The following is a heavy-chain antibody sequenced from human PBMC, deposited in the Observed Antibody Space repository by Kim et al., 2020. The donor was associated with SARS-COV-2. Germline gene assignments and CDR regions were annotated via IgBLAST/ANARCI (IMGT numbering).Heavy chain of an antibody. J-gene: IGHJ6*03. CDR3: ARVPGSGWYWYYYYMDV. V-gene: IGHV6-1*01. D-gene: IGHD6-19*01. CDR1: GDSVSSNSAA. CDR2: TYYRSKWYN. Sequence: SQTLSLTCAISGDSVSSNSAAWNWIRQSPSRGLEWLGRTYYRSKWYNDYAVSVKSRITINPDTSKNQFSLQLNSVTPEDTAVYYCARVPGSGWYWYYYYMDVRGKGTTVTVSS.